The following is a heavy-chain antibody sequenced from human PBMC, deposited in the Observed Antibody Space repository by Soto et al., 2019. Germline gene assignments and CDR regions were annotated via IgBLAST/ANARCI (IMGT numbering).Heavy chain of an antibody. CDR1: AVSISSSNW. Sequence: QVQLQESGPGLVKPSGTLSLTCAVSAVSISSSNWWTWVRQSPGKGMEWIGEIYHSGSTNYNPSLKSRVTISVDKSTNQFSLKLTSVTAADTAVYYCARTSYYDSSGYYGMDVWGQGTTVTVSS. J-gene: IGHJ6*02. D-gene: IGHD3-22*01. CDR3: ARTSYYDSSGYYGMDV. CDR2: IYHSGST. V-gene: IGHV4-4*02.